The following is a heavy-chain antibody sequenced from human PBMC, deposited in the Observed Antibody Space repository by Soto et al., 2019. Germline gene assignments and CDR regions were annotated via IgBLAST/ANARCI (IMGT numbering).Heavy chain of an antibody. Sequence: GASVKVSCKASGYTFTSYDINWVRQATRQGLEWMGWMNPNSGNTGYAQKFQGRVTMTRNTSISTAYMELSSLRSEDTAVYYCARVLNSIRLGELSLPDYWGQGTLVTVSS. CDR1: GYTFTSYD. CDR3: ARVLNSIRLGELSLPDY. D-gene: IGHD3-16*02. J-gene: IGHJ4*02. CDR2: MNPNSGNT. V-gene: IGHV1-8*01.